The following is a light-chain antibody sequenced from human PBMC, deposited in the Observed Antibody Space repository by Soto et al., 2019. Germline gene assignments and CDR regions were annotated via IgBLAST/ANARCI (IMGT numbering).Light chain of an antibody. Sequence: QSVLTQPASVSGSPGQSIAISCTGTSSDVGAYNYASWYLQYPGKAPKLVIFDVSFRPSGVSNRFSGSKSGNTASLTIFGLQAEDEADYYCKSFTTSDTYVFGTGTKVTV. J-gene: IGLJ1*01. CDR3: KSFTTSDTYV. V-gene: IGLV2-14*01. CDR2: DVS. CDR1: SSDVGAYNY.